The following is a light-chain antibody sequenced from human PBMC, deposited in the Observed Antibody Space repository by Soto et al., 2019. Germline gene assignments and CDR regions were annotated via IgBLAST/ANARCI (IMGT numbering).Light chain of an antibody. Sequence: DIQMTQSPSSLSASVGDRVTITCQASQDIRKYLSWYQQKPGRAPKLLIYGASNLETGVPARFTGSGVGTDVTFTISSLQPDDIATYYCQHYDHLPPFTFGPGTKVAIK. CDR2: GAS. CDR3: QHYDHLPPFT. CDR1: QDIRKY. J-gene: IGKJ3*01. V-gene: IGKV1-33*01.